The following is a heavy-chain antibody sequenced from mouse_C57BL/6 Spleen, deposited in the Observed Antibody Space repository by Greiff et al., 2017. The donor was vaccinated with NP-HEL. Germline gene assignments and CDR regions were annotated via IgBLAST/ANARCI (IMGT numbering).Heavy chain of an antibody. D-gene: IGHD1-1*01. J-gene: IGHJ1*03. CDR1: GYTFTSYW. V-gene: IGHV1-50*01. CDR3: AGSSYNFDV. Sequence: VKLQQPGAELVKPGASVKLSCKASGYTFTSYWMQWVKQRPGQGLEWIVEIDPSDSYTNYNQKFKGKATLTVDTSSSTAYMQLSSLTSEDSAVYYCAGSSYNFDVWGTGTTVTVSS. CDR2: IDPSDSYT.